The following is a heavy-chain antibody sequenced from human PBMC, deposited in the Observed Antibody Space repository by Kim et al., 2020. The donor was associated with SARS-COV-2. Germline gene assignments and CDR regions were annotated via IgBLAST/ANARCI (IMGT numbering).Heavy chain of an antibody. J-gene: IGHJ4*02. CDR2: IYPGDSDT. CDR1: GYSFTSYW. CDR3: ARQGASYYYGSGSYAH. D-gene: IGHD3-10*01. V-gene: IGHV5-51*01. Sequence: GESLKISCKGSGYSFTSYWIDWVRQMPGKGLEWMGIIYPGDSDTRYSPSFQGQVTISADKSISTAYLQWSSLKASDTAMYYCARQGASYYYGSGSYAHWGQGTLVTVSS.